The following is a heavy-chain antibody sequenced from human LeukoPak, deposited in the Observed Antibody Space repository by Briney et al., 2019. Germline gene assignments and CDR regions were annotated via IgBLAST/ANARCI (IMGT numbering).Heavy chain of an antibody. CDR2: INHSGST. CDR3: ARIVGGHDN. J-gene: IGHJ4*02. CDR1: GGSFSGYY. D-gene: IGHD1-26*01. Sequence: SETLSLTCAVYGGSFSGYYWSWIRQPPGKGLEWIGEINHSGSTNYNPSLKSRVTISVDTSKNQFSLKLSSVTAADTAVYYCARIVGGHDNWGQGTLVTVSS. V-gene: IGHV4-34*01.